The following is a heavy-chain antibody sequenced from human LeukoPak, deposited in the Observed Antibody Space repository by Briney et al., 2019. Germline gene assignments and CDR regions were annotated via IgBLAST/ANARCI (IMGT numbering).Heavy chain of an antibody. CDR2: IRYDGSNK. V-gene: IGHV3-30*02. J-gene: IGHJ4*02. CDR3: AKDLPEYYGSGSYGFDY. D-gene: IGHD3-10*01. Sequence: GGSLRLSCAASGFTFSSYGLHWVRQARGKGLEWVAFIRYDGSNKYYADSVKGRFTISRDNSKNTLFLQMNSLRADDTAVYYCAKDLPEYYGSGSYGFDYWGQGTLVTVSS. CDR1: GFTFSSYG.